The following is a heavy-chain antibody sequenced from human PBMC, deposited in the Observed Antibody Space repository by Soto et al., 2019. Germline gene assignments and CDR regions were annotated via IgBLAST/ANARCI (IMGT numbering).Heavy chain of an antibody. CDR2: ISGSGTTT. V-gene: IGHV3-23*01. Sequence: EVQLLESGGGLVQPGGSLRLSCAASGFTITSYAMSWVRQAPGEGLEWVSAISGSGTTTYYADSVKGRFTISRDNSKNTVYLQMNSLRAEDTALYYCAKGLWGDTAMTLFDYWGQGTLVTVSS. D-gene: IGHD5-18*01. J-gene: IGHJ4*02. CDR3: AKGLWGDTAMTLFDY. CDR1: GFTITSYA.